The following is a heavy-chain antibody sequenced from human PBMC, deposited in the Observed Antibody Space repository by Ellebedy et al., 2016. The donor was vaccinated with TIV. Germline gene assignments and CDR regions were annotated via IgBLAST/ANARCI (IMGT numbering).Heavy chain of an antibody. Sequence: SGPTLVXPTQTLTLTCTVSGFSLSTSGMCVSWIRQPPGKDLEWLARIDWVYDKYYGTSLKTRPTISKDTSKNQVVLTMTNMDPVDTATYYCARTAAYSGMEVRDFDYWGQGTLVTVSS. J-gene: IGHJ4*02. D-gene: IGHD1-26*01. CDR1: GFSLSTSGMC. V-gene: IGHV2-70*11. CDR3: ARTAAYSGMEVRDFDY. CDR2: IDWVYDK.